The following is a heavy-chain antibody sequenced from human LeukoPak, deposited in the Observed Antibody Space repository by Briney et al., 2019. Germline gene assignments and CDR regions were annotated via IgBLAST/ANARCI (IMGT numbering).Heavy chain of an antibody. J-gene: IGHJ6*02. CDR1: GFPFSSYE. CDR2: ISSSGSTI. V-gene: IGHV3-48*03. CDR3: ARWIQLWGYYYYGMDV. D-gene: IGHD5-18*01. Sequence: GGSLRLSCAASGFPFSSYEMNWVRQAPGKGLEWVSYISSSGSTIYYADSVKGRFTISRDNAKNSLYLQMNSLRAEDTAVYYCARWIQLWGYYYYGMDVWGQGTTVTVSS.